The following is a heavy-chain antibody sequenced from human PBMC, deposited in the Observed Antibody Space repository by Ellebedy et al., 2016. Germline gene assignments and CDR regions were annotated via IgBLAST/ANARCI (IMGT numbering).Heavy chain of an antibody. J-gene: IGHJ3*02. Sequence: SETLSLTCAVYGGSFSGYYWSWIRQPPGKGLEWIGEINHSGSTNYNPSLKSRVTISVDTSKNQFSLKLSSVTAADTAVYYCARNWDAFDIWGQGTMVTVSS. V-gene: IGHV4-34*01. CDR1: GGSFSGYY. CDR3: ARNWDAFDI. CDR2: INHSGST.